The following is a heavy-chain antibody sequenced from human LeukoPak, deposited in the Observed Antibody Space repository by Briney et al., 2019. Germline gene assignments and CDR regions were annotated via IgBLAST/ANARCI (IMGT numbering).Heavy chain of an antibody. D-gene: IGHD6-13*01. CDR3: ARDARQQLVERFDY. V-gene: IGHV3-11*01. CDR1: GFTFSDYY. CDR2: ISSSGSTI. J-gene: IGHJ4*02. Sequence: PGGSLRLSCAASGFTFSDYYMSWIRQAPGEGLEWVSYISSSGSTIYYADSVKGRFTISRDNAKNSLYLQMNSLRAEDTAVYYCARDARQQLVERFDYWGQGTLVTVSS.